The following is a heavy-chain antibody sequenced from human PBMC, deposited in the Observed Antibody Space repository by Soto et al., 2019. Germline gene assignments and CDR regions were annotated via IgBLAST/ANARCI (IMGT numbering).Heavy chain of an antibody. CDR2: IYWVADK. D-gene: IGHD5-18*01. CDR3: EHRPGNNYGRIDY. CDR1: VFSLITRAVG. J-gene: IGHJ4*02. Sequence: SGPTVLNRTHPLTLTYTFSVFSLITRAVGGGWIRQPPGQALEWLALIYWVADKRYSPSIKSRLTLTNDTSKHRVVLTTTNVEPVDTATYACEHRPGNNYGRIDYWGQGTLVTVSS. V-gene: IGHV2-5*02.